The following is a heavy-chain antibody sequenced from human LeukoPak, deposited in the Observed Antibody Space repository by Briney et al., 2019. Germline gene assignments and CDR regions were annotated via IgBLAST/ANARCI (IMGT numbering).Heavy chain of an antibody. CDR2: ISSSSSYI. CDR3: AKDPQGHPDDAFDI. CDR1: GFTFSSYS. V-gene: IGHV3-21*04. J-gene: IGHJ3*02. Sequence: GGSLRLSCAASGFTFSSYSMNWVRQAPGKGLEWVSSISSSSSYIYYADSVKGRFTISRDNSKNTLYLQMNSLRAEDTAVYYCAKDPQGHPDDAFDIWGQGTMVTVSS.